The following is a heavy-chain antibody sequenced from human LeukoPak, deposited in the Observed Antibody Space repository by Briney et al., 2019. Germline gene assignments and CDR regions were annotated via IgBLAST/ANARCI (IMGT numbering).Heavy chain of an antibody. CDR2: INHSGST. CDR3: ARGYSSSWYYFDY. Sequence: GSLRLSCAASGFTFSIYSMNWVRQAPGKGLEWIGEINHSGSTNYNPSLKSRVTISVDTSKNQFSLKLSSVTAADTAVYYCARGYSSSWYYFDYWGQGTLVTVSS. CDR1: GFTFSIYS. V-gene: IGHV4-34*01. D-gene: IGHD6-13*01. J-gene: IGHJ4*02.